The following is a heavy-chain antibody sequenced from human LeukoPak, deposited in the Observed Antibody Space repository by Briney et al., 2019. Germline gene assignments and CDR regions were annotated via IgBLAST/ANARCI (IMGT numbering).Heavy chain of an antibody. CDR1: GGSFSGYY. Sequence: SETLSLTCAVYGGSFSGYYWSWIRQPPGKGLEWIGEINHSGSTNYNPSLKSRVTISVDTSKNQFSLKLSSVTAADTAVYYCARGVRPITGTTTLGPWGQGTLVTVSS. CDR2: INHSGST. CDR3: ARGVRPITGTTTLGP. D-gene: IGHD1-7*01. J-gene: IGHJ5*02. V-gene: IGHV4-34*01.